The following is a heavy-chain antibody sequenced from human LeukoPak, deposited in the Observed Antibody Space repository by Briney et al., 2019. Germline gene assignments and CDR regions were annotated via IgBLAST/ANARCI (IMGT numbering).Heavy chain of an antibody. D-gene: IGHD3-22*01. CDR3: ARVPVYYDSSGYYPDY. CDR1: GYSFTSYK. V-gene: IGHV7-4-1*02. CDR2: INSNTGNP. J-gene: IGHJ4*02. Sequence: GASVKVSCKASGYSFTSYKMNWVRQAPGQGLEWMGWINSNTGNPTYAQGFTGRFVFSLDTSVSTAYLQISSLKAEDTAVYYCARVPVYYDSSGYYPDYWGQGTLVTVSS.